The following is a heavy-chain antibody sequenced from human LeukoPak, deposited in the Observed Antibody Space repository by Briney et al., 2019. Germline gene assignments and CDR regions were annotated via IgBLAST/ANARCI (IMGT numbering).Heavy chain of an antibody. CDR1: GFTFSSYG. V-gene: IGHV3-64*01. CDR2: ISSNGGST. D-gene: IGHD5-18*01. CDR3: AIVRGYSYGSSDY. J-gene: IGHJ4*02. Sequence: GGSLRLSCAASGFTFSSYGIHWVRQAPGMGLEYVSAISSNGGSTYYANSVKGRFTISRDNSKNTLYLQMGSLRAEDMAVYYCAIVRGYSYGSSDYWGQGTLVTVSS.